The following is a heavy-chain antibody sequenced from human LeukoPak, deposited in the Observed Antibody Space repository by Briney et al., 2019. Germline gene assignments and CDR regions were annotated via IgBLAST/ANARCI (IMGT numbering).Heavy chain of an antibody. CDR2: IFTSGST. D-gene: IGHD6-13*01. J-gene: IGHJ4*02. CDR1: GGSISSYY. Sequence: PSETLSLTCTVSGGSISSYYWSWIRQSAGKGLEWIGRIFTSGSTNYNPSLKSRVTMSVDTSKNQFSLKLSSVTAADTAVYYCARDGAGGSSSWYWQGYFDYWGQGTLVTVSS. V-gene: IGHV4-4*07. CDR3: ARDGAGGSSSWYWQGYFDY.